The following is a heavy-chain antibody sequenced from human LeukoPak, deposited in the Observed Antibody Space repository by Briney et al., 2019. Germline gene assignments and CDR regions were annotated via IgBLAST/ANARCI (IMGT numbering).Heavy chain of an antibody. CDR2: FYHGGST. D-gene: IGHD6-13*01. CDR3: VRVTTSSWFEGYFDY. J-gene: IGHJ4*02. V-gene: IGHV4-38-2*02. CDR1: GYSISSGYY. Sequence: SETLSLTCTVSGYSISSGYYWGWSRPPPGKGLEGIGNFYHGGSTYYNPSPKSRVTMSGDTSKNQFSLNLSSVTAADTAVYFCVRVTTSSWFEGYFDYWGQGTLVTVSS.